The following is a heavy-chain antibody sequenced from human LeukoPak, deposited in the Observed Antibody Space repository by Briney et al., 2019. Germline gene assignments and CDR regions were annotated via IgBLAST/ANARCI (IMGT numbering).Heavy chain of an antibody. CDR1: GGTFSSYA. V-gene: IGHV1-69*13. Sequence: SVKVSCKASGGTFSSYAISWVRQAPGQGLEWMGGIIPIFGTANYAQKFQGRVTITADESTSTAYMEPSSLRPEDTAVYYCARAIKYYYDSSGYYPDDAFDIWGQGTMVTVSS. J-gene: IGHJ3*02. D-gene: IGHD3-22*01. CDR2: IIPIFGTA. CDR3: ARAIKYYYDSSGYYPDDAFDI.